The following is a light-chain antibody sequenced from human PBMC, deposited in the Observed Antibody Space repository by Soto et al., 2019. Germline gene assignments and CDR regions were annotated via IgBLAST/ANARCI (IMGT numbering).Light chain of an antibody. CDR3: PQYKDYTWT. CDR1: QNINIY. CDR2: DAS. V-gene: IGKV1-5*01. J-gene: IGKJ1*01. Sequence: IKMKQSASSVSSSVGDRVTISCRASQNINIYLHWYSQKPGPAPKLLIYDASSLESGVPSRFSGSGAGTEFTRTISSLQPDDVKSVCCPQYKDYTWTFCQGTKV.